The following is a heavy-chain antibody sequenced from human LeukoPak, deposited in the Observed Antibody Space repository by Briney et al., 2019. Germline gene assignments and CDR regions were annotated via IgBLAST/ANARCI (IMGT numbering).Heavy chain of an antibody. Sequence: PSETLSLTCTVSRVSISSYYWSWIRQSPGKGLEWIGYIHDSGSTNYNPSLESRVTISVDTSKNQFSLKLSSVTAADTAVYYCARHLQYYGSGSFYPYYYYGMDVWGQGTTVTVSS. V-gene: IGHV4-59*08. J-gene: IGHJ6*02. CDR1: RVSISSYY. CDR3: ARHLQYYGSGSFYPYYYYGMDV. CDR2: IHDSGST. D-gene: IGHD3-10*01.